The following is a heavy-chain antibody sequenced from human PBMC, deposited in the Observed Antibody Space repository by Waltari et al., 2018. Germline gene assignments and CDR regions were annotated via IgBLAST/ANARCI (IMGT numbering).Heavy chain of an antibody. CDR3: AKDGWYSSGWYSSYFDY. J-gene: IGHJ4*02. CDR2: ISGRGGST. V-gene: IGHV3-23*04. Sequence: EVQLVESGGGLVQPGGSLRLSCAASGFTFSSYAMSWVRQAPGKGLEWVSVISGRGGSTYYAYSVKGRFTISRANSKNTLYLQMNILRAEDTAVYYCAKDGWYSSGWYSSYFDYWGQGTLVTVSS. CDR1: GFTFSSYA. D-gene: IGHD6-19*01.